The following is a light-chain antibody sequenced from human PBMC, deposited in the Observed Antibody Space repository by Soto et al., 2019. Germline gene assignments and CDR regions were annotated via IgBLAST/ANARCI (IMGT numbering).Light chain of an antibody. CDR1: KNDIGVYDF. CDR2: EVV. V-gene: IGLV2-8*01. J-gene: IGLJ1*01. Sequence: QSVLTRPPSASGSPGQSVTISCTGTKNDIGVYDFVSWYQHHPGKAPRLIIYEVVQRPSGVPDRFSGSKSGNTASLTVSGLQAADEADYFCKSYAGSNTYVLGSGTKV. CDR3: KSYAGSNTYV.